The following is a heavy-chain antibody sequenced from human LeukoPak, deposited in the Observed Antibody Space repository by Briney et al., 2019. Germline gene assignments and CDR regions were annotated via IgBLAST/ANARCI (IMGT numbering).Heavy chain of an antibody. CDR1: GFTFSSYA. CDR3: ARVSIGWELLQKRNNYYYMDV. V-gene: IGHV3-64*01. D-gene: IGHD1-26*01. Sequence: GGSLRLSCAASGFTFSSYAMHWVRQAPGKGLEYVSAISSNGGSTYYANSVKGRFTISRDNSKNTLYLQMGSLRAEDTAVYYCARVSIGWELLQKRNNYYYMDVWGKGTTVTVSS. CDR2: ISSNGGST. J-gene: IGHJ6*03.